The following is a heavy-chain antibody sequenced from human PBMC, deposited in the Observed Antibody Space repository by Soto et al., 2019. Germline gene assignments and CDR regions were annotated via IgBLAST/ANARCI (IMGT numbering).Heavy chain of an antibody. CDR3: ARRGYCISTSCPRTRGGMDV. CDR2: MNPNSGNT. V-gene: IGHV1-8*01. CDR1: GYTFTSYD. Sequence: QVQLVQSGAEVKKPGASVKVSCKASGYTFTSYDINWVRQATGQGLEWMGWMNPNSGNTGYAQKFQGRVTITRNTSISTAYMELSSLRSEDTAVYYCARRGYCISTSCPRTRGGMDVWGQVTTVTVSS. J-gene: IGHJ6*02. D-gene: IGHD2-2*01.